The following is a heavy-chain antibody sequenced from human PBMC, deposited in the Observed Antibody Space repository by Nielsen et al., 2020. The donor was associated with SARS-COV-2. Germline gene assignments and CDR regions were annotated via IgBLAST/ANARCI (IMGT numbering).Heavy chain of an antibody. J-gene: IGHJ6*02. CDR3: ARDRGDGSTRYGYYGMDV. CDR2: IYYSGST. Sequence: SETLSLTCTVSGGSVSSGSYYWSWIRQPPGKGLEWIGYIYYSGSTNYNPSLKSRVTISVDTSKNQFSLKLSSVTAADTAVYYCARDRGDGSTRYGYYGMDVWGQGTTVTVSS. CDR1: GGSVSSGSYY. V-gene: IGHV4-61*01. D-gene: IGHD3-10*01.